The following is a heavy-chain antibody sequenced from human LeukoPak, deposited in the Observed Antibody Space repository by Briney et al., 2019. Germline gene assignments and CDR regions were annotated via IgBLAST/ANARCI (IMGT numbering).Heavy chain of an antibody. J-gene: IGHJ4*02. Sequence: GESLKISCKGSGYSFTSYWIGWVRQMPGKGLEWMGIIYPGDSDTRYSPSFQGQVTILADKSISTAYLQWSSLKASDTAMYYCARRENNDFWSGYPDYWGQGTLVTVSS. CDR3: ARRENNDFWSGYPDY. V-gene: IGHV5-51*01. D-gene: IGHD3-3*01. CDR1: GYSFTSYW. CDR2: IYPGDSDT.